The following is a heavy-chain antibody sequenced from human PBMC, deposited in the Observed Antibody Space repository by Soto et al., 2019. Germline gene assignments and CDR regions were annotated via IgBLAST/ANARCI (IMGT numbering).Heavy chain of an antibody. Sequence: GASVKVSCKASGYTFTGYYMHWVRQAPGQGLEWMGWINPNSGGTSYAQKFQGRVTMTRDTSISTAYMELSRLRSDDTAVYYCARAPEFDYYDSSGYSVPYRYWGQGTLVTVSS. J-gene: IGHJ4*02. D-gene: IGHD3-22*01. CDR2: INPNSGGT. CDR3: ARAPEFDYYDSSGYSVPYRY. CDR1: GYTFTGYY. V-gene: IGHV1-2*02.